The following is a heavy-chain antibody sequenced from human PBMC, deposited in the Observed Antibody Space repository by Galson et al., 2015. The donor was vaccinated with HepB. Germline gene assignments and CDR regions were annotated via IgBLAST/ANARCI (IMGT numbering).Heavy chain of an antibody. J-gene: IGHJ4*02. Sequence: SLRLSCAVSGFTFSDYRMNWVRQAPGKGLEWISYISRSSIVIYYADFVKGRFTISRDNGKNLLYLQMNSLTDEDTAVYYCTRDFAEMATDYWGQGTMVTVSS. CDR1: GFTFSDYR. V-gene: IGHV3-48*02. CDR3: TRDFAEMATDY. D-gene: IGHD5-24*01. CDR2: ISRSSIVI.